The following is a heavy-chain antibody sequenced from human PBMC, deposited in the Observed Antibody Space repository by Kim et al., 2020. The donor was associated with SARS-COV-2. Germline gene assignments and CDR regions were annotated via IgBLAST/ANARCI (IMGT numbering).Heavy chain of an antibody. CDR1: GYTFTSYG. Sequence: ASVKVSCKASGYTFTSYGISWVRQAPGQGLEWMGWISAYNGNTNYAQKLQGRVTMTPDTSTSTAYMELRSLRSDDTAVYYCARACSRTSCYWGQGSFQHGGQGTLVTVPS. D-gene: IGHD2-2*01. CDR3: ARACSRTSCYWGQGSFQH. CDR2: ISAYNGNT. V-gene: IGHV1-18*01. J-gene: IGHJ1*01.